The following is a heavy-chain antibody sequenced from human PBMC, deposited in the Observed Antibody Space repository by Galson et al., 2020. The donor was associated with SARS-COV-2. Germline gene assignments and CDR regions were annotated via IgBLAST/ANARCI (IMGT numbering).Heavy chain of an antibody. Sequence: GGSLRLSCAASGFTISNAWMSWVRQAPGKGLEWVGRVKSKTDGGTTDYAAPVKGRFIISRDDSKNTLYLQMDSLKTEDTAVYYCTWTTVTLQWDFWGQGTQVNVSS. CDR2: VKSKTDGGTT. J-gene: IGHJ4*02. D-gene: IGHD4-17*01. V-gene: IGHV3-15*01. CDR1: GFTISNAW. CDR3: TWTTVTLQWDF.